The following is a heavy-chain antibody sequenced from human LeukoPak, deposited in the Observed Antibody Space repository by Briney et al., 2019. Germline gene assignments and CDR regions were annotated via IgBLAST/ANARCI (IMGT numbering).Heavy chain of an antibody. CDR2: INPSGGST. CDR3: ARGRDTAMVSDYYFDY. V-gene: IGHV1-46*01. J-gene: IGHJ4*02. D-gene: IGHD5-18*01. Sequence: ASVKVSCKASGYTFTSYYMHWVRQAPGQGLEWMGIINPSGGSTSYAQKFQGRVTMTRDTSTSTVYMELSSLRSEDTAAYYCARGRDTAMVSDYYFDYWGQGTLVTVSS. CDR1: GYTFTSYY.